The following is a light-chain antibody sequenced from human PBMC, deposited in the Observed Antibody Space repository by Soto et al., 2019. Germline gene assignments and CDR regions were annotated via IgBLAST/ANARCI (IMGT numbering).Light chain of an antibody. CDR2: AAS. Sequence: DIQMTQSPSSLSASVGDRVTITCRASQSIRSYLNWYQQKPGKAPKLLIYAASSLQSGVPSRFNGSGSGTEFTLTISSLPPEDFAAYYCQQGYSTTWTFGQGTKVEIK. CDR1: QSIRSY. CDR3: QQGYSTTWT. J-gene: IGKJ1*01. V-gene: IGKV1-39*01.